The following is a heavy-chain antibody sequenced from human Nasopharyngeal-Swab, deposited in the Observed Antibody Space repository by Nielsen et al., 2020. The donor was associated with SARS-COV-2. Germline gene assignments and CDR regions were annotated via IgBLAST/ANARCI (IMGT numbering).Heavy chain of an antibody. J-gene: IGHJ4*02. D-gene: IGHD5-12*01. CDR2: ISSSSSYT. V-gene: IGHV3-11*05. CDR1: GFTFSDYY. CDR3: ARDLGHSGYDLYDY. Sequence: GESLKISCAASGFTFSDYYMSWIRQAPGKGLEWVSYISSSSSYTNYADSVKGRFTISRDNAKNSLYLQMNSLRAEDTAVYYCARDLGHSGYDLYDYWGQGTLVTVSS.